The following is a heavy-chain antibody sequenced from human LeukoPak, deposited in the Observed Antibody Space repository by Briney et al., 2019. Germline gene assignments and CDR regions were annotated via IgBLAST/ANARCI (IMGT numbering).Heavy chain of an antibody. CDR1: GFTFSSYG. J-gene: IGHJ4*02. CDR2: IRYDGSNK. D-gene: IGHD2-2*01. CDR3: AKARGYCSSTSCFRPFDY. Sequence: GGSLRLSCAASGFTFSSYGIHWVRQAPGKGLEWVAFIRYDGSNKYYGDSVKGRFTISRDNSKNTLYLQMNSLRAEDTAVYYCAKARGYCSSTSCFRPFDYWGQGTLVTVSS. V-gene: IGHV3-30*02.